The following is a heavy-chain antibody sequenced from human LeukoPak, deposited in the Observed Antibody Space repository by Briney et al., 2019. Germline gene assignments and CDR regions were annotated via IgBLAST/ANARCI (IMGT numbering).Heavy chain of an antibody. D-gene: IGHD3-10*01. CDR3: ARDRRWFGELLDY. Sequence: GGSLRLSCAASGFTFSSYAMSWVRQAPGKGLEWVSSIGGSGDITYYTDSVKGRFTISRDNSKNTLYLQMNSLRAEDTAVYYCARDRRWFGELLDYWGQGTLITVSS. CDR2: IGGSGDIT. J-gene: IGHJ4*02. CDR1: GFTFSSYA. V-gene: IGHV3-23*01.